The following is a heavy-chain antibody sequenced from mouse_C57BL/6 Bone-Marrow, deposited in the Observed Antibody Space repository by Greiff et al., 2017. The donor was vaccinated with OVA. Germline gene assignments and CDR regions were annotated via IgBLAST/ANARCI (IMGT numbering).Heavy chain of an antibody. CDR2: IGPGSGST. J-gene: IGHJ4*01. CDR1: GYTFTDYY. Sequence: VQLQQSGAELVKPGASVKISCKASGYTFTDYYINWVKQRPGQGLEWIGKIGPGSGSTYYNEKFKGKATLTPDKSSSTAYMQLSSLTSEDSAVYFCARKSSMITTGYYYAMDYWGQGTSVTVSS. V-gene: IGHV1-77*01. CDR3: ARKSSMITTGYYYAMDY. D-gene: IGHD2-4*01.